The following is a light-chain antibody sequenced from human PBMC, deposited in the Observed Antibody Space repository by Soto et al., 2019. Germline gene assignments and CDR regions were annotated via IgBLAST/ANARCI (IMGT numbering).Light chain of an antibody. CDR1: QSVSSSY. J-gene: IGKJ1*01. V-gene: IGKV3-20*01. Sequence: EIEMTQSPATLSVSPGERATLSCRASQSVSSSYVAWYQQKPGQAPRLLIYGASNRATGIPDRFSGSGSGTDFTLTISRLEPEDFAVYYCQQYSSSGTFGQGTKVDIK. CDR2: GAS. CDR3: QQYSSSGT.